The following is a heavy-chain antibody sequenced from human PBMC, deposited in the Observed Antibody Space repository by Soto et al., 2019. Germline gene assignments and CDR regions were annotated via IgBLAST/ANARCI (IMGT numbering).Heavy chain of an antibody. CDR1: GFTFSSYA. J-gene: IGHJ6*03. CDR2: ISGSGGST. Sequence: GGSLRLSCAASGFTFSSYAMSWVRQAPGKGLEWVSAISGSGGSTYYADSVKGRFTISRDNSKNTLYLQMNSLRAEDTAVYYCAKNPAVWFGDPSYYMDVWGKGTTVTVSS. V-gene: IGHV3-23*01. D-gene: IGHD3-10*01. CDR3: AKNPAVWFGDPSYYMDV.